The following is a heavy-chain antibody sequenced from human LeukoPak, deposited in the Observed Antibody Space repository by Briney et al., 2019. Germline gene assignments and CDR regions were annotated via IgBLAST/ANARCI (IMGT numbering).Heavy chain of an antibody. CDR3: AKESSGGDWFDP. Sequence: GGSLRLSCAASGSTFSTDAMHWVRQAPGKGLEWVAVISDDGSKIYYADSVKGRFTISRDNSKNTLYLQMNSLRAEDTAVYYCAKESSGGDWFDPWGQGTLVTVSS. CDR2: ISDDGSKI. V-gene: IGHV3-30*04. CDR1: GSTFSTDA. J-gene: IGHJ5*02. D-gene: IGHD6-19*01.